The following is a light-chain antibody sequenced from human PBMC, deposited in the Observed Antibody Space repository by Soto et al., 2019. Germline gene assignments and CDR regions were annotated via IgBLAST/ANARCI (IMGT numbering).Light chain of an antibody. V-gene: IGKV3-20*01. CDR1: QTVSNN. CDR2: DAS. J-gene: IGKJ1*01. Sequence: EIVLTQSPGTLSLSPGERATLSCRPSQTVSNNLVWYQQKPGQAPRLLIYDASSRATGIPDRFSGSGSGTDFTLTITRLEPEDFAVYYCQHYGNSVWTFGQGTEVEI. CDR3: QHYGNSVWT.